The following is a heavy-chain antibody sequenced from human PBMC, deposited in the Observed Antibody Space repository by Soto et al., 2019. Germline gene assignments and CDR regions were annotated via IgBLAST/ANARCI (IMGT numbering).Heavy chain of an antibody. CDR3: ARFEGICSGGSCYSDY. CDR2: IIPIFGTA. Sequence: QVQLVQSGAEVKKPGSSVKVSCKASGGTFSSYAISWVRQAPGHGLEWMGGIIPIFGTANYAQKFQGRVTITADESTSTAYMELSSLRSEDTAMYYCARFEGICSGGSCYSDYWGQGTLVTVSS. V-gene: IGHV1-69*01. D-gene: IGHD2-15*01. CDR1: GGTFSSYA. J-gene: IGHJ4*02.